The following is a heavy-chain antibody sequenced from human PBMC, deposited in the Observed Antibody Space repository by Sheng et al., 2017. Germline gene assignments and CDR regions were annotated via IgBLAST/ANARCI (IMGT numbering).Heavy chain of an antibody. Sequence: EVQLVESGGGLIQPGGSLRLSCAASGFTVSSNYMSWVRQAPGKGLEWVSVIYSGGSTYYADSVKGRFTISRDNSKNTLYLQMNSLRAEDTAVYYCARDRYFDWLLGSGYYGMDVWGQGTTVTVSS. D-gene: IGHD3-9*01. CDR2: IYSGGST. J-gene: IGHJ6*02. V-gene: IGHV3-53*01. CDR3: ARDRYFDWLLGSGYYGMDV. CDR1: GFTVSSNY.